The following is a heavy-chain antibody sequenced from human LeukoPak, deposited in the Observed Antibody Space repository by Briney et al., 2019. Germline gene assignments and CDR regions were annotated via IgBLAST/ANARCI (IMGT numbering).Heavy chain of an antibody. Sequence: NPSETLSLTCTVSGGSISSYYWSWIRQPPGKGLEWIGYIYYSGSTNYNPSLKSRVTISVDTSKNQFSLKLSSVTAADTAVYYCARETGNGAFDIWGQGTMVTVSS. D-gene: IGHD1-1*01. CDR3: ARETGNGAFDI. J-gene: IGHJ3*02. V-gene: IGHV4-59*01. CDR2: IYYSGST. CDR1: GGSISSYY.